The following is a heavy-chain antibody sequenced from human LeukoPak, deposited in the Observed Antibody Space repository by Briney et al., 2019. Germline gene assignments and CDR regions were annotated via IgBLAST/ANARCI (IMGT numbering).Heavy chain of an antibody. CDR3: ARTAKYYYGSETYYFFDY. CDR1: GGSFSGYY. Sequence: PSETLSPTCAVYGGSFSGYYWSWIRQPPGKGLEWIGEINHSGSTNYNPSLKSRVTISLDTSQNQFSLKLTSVTPADTAVYYCARTAKYYYGSETYYFFDYWGQGTLVTVSS. V-gene: IGHV4-34*01. D-gene: IGHD3-10*01. J-gene: IGHJ4*02. CDR2: INHSGST.